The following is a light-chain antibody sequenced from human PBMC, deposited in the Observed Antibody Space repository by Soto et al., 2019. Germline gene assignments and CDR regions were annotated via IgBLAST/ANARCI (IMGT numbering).Light chain of an antibody. J-gene: IGKJ3*01. V-gene: IGKV1-8*01. CDR1: QGISSY. CDR2: AAS. CDR3: QQYYSYPPFT. Sequence: AIRMTQSPSSFSASTGARVTITCRASQGISSYLAWYQQKPGKAPKLLIYAASTLQSGVASRFSGSGSGTDFALTISCLQSEDFATYCCQQYYSYPPFTFGRGTKVDIK.